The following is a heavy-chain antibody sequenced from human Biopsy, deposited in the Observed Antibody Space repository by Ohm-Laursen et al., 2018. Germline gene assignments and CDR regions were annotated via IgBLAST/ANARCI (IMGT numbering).Heavy chain of an antibody. V-gene: IGHV1-69*06. Sequence: ASVKVSCKASGGTFSSYIFAWVRQAPGQRPEWTGDVMPFFGTAQYAPKLQGRVSMTADKTTYTAYMELTSLTSEDTAVYFCARHYNDTSGYNWFDPWGQGTLVTVSS. CDR3: ARHYNDTSGYNWFDP. J-gene: IGHJ5*02. CDR1: GGTFSSYI. D-gene: IGHD3-22*01. CDR2: VMPFFGTA.